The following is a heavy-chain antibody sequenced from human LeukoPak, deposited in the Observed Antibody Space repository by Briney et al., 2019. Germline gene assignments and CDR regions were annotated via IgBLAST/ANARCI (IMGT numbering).Heavy chain of an antibody. D-gene: IGHD3-10*01. Sequence: SETLSLTCAVYGGSFSGYYWSWIRQPPGKGLEWIGEINHSGSTNYNPSLKSRVTISVDTSKNQFSLTLSSVTAADTAVYYCARMGYYGSGSYRDYWGQGTLVTVSS. CDR3: ARMGYYGSGSYRDY. J-gene: IGHJ4*02. CDR2: INHSGST. CDR1: GGSFSGYY. V-gene: IGHV4-34*01.